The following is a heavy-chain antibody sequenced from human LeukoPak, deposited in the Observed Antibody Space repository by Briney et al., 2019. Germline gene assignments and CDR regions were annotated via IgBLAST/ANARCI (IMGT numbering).Heavy chain of an antibody. V-gene: IGHV3-11*04. CDR3: ACGILSSTIMGDY. Sequence: GGSLRLSCAASGFTFSGYYMSWIRQAPGKGLEWVSYISSSGSSIYYADSVKGRFTISRDNAKNSLYLQMSSLRAEDTAVYFCACGILSSTIMGDYWGQGTLVTVSS. CDR1: GFTFSGYY. D-gene: IGHD2-2*01. CDR2: ISSSGSSI. J-gene: IGHJ4*02.